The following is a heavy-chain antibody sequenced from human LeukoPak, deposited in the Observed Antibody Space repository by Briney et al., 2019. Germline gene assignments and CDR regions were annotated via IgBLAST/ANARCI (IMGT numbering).Heavy chain of an antibody. D-gene: IGHD5-12*01. Sequence: SETLSLTCAVYGGSFSGHYWSWIRQPPGKGLEWIGEINHSGSTNYNPSLKSRVTLLVDTSKNQFSLRLSSVTAADTAVYYCARARGEVAIDYWGQGTLVTASS. CDR2: INHSGST. CDR3: ARARGEVAIDY. V-gene: IGHV4-34*01. J-gene: IGHJ4*02. CDR1: GGSFSGHY.